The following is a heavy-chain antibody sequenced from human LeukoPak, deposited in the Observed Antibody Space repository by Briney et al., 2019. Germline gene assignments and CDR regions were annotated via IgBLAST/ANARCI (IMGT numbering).Heavy chain of an antibody. V-gene: IGHV1-69*01. CDR1: GGTFSTYA. J-gene: IGHJ6*04. D-gene: IGHD5-24*01. CDR3: ARYGSRDGDYYYYGMDV. CDR2: IIPIFGTA. Sequence: ASVKVSCKASGGTFSTYAISWVRQAPGQGLEWMVGIIPIFGTANYAQKFQGRVTITADESTSTAYMELSSLRSEDTAVYYCARYGSRDGDYYYYGMDVWGEGTTVTVSS.